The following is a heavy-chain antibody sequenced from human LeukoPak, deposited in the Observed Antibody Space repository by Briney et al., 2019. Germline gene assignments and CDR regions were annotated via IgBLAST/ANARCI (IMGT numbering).Heavy chain of an antibody. V-gene: IGHV3-13*01. CDR3: VRSFRVDYDSSGAFDI. CDR1: GCTFTKYD. Sequence: GGALRLSCPGSGCTFTKYDMHGVRQATGKGLEGVSAIKYAGDTYHLRSVKGRFTVSRENARISMYLQMHRLRAGYTAIYYCVRSFRVDYDSSGAFDIGGQGTRVTVSS. J-gene: IGHJ3*02. D-gene: IGHD3-22*01. CDR2: IKYAGDT.